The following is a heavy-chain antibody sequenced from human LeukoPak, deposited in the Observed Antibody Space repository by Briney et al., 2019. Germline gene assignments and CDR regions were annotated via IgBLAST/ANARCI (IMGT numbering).Heavy chain of an antibody. D-gene: IGHD5-24*01. V-gene: IGHV1-24*01. CDR3: ARVGADGHFDY. J-gene: IGHJ4*02. CDR2: FDPEDGEI. CDR1: GYALSEFS. Sequence: ASVKVSCKVSGYALSEFSLHWVRQAPGKGLEWMGGFDPEDGEIVYAEKFRGRVTMTEDTSTDTAYMDVSSLRSEDTAVYYCARVGADGHFDYWGQGTLVTVSS.